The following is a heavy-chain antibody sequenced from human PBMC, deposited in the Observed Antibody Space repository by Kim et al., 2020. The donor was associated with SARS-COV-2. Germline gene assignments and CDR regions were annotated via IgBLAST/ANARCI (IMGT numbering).Heavy chain of an antibody. CDR1: GYSFTSYW. Sequence: GEYLKISCKGSGYSFTSYWIGWVRQMPGKGLEWMGIIYPGDSDTRYSPSFQDQVTISADKSISTAYLQWSSLKASDTAMYYCARQTAMVRGVYYYYGMDDWGQGTTVTVSS. CDR3: ARQTAMVRGVYYYYGMDD. D-gene: IGHD3-10*01. CDR2: IYPGDSDT. J-gene: IGHJ6*02. V-gene: IGHV5-51*01.